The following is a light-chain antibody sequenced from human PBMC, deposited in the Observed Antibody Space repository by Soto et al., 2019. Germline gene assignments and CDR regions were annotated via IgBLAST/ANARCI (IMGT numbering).Light chain of an antibody. Sequence: EIVLTQSPGTLSLSPGERATLSCRASQSVTSNYLAWYQQTPGQSPRLLIYGASSRAAGIPDRFSGSGSGTDFTLTISRLEPEDFAVYYCQQYGSSPRTFGQGTKLEIK. CDR1: QSVTSNY. CDR3: QQYGSSPRT. J-gene: IGKJ2*02. CDR2: GAS. V-gene: IGKV3-20*01.